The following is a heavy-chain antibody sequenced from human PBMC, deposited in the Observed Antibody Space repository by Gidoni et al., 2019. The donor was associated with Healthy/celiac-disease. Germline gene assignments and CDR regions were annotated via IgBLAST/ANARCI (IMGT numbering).Heavy chain of an antibody. V-gene: IGHV1-69-2*01. J-gene: IGHJ4*02. CDR2: VDPEDGET. Sequence: EVQLVQSGAEVKKPGATVKIYCKVSGYTFTDYFVHWVQQAPGKGLEWMGLVDPEDGETIYTEKFQGRVTITADTSAESAYMELSSLRSEDTAVYYCATGRLSGPMDYWGQGTLLTVSS. D-gene: IGHD6-25*01. CDR3: ATGRLSGPMDY. CDR1: GYTFTDYF.